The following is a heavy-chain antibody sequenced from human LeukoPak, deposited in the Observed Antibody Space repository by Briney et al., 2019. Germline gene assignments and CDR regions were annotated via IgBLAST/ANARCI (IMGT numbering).Heavy chain of an antibody. CDR1: GGSISSSNW. CDR2: MYPSGST. J-gene: IGHJ6*03. Sequence: SETLSLTCAVSGGSISSSNWWSWVRQPPGKGLEWIGEMYPSGSTNYNPSLKSRVTISIDKSKNQFSLRLSSVTAADTALYYCARTGGSFYFYYYMDVWGKGTTVTVSS. CDR3: ARTGGSFYFYYYMDV. D-gene: IGHD1-26*01. V-gene: IGHV4-4*02.